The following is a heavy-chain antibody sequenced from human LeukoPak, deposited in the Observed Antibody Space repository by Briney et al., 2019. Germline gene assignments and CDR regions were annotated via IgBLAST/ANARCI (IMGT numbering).Heavy chain of an antibody. CDR1: EYTFTGYY. Sequence: GASVKVSCKASEYTFTGYYIHWVRLAPGQGLEWMGWINPNSGVPNYAQNFQGRVTMTRDTSTSTVYMELASLRSEDTAVYYCARPSGYNWNSNAFDIWGQGTMVTVSS. V-gene: IGHV1-2*02. CDR3: ARPSGYNWNSNAFDI. CDR2: INPNSGVP. J-gene: IGHJ3*02. D-gene: IGHD1-7*01.